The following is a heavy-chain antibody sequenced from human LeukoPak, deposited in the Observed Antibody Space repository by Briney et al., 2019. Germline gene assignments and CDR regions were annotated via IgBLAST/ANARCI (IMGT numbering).Heavy chain of an antibody. CDR3: AKDRIPSLSICSGGSCYTSLDY. V-gene: IGHV3-30*18. CDR2: ISYDGSNK. CDR1: RFAFSSYG. Sequence: GGALRLSCAASRFAFSSYGMHWVRQAPGKGLEWVAVISYDGSNKYYADSVKGRLTISRDNSRNTLYLQMNSLRAEDTAVYYCAKDRIPSLSICSGGSCYTSLDYWGQGTLVTVSS. J-gene: IGHJ4*02. D-gene: IGHD2-15*01.